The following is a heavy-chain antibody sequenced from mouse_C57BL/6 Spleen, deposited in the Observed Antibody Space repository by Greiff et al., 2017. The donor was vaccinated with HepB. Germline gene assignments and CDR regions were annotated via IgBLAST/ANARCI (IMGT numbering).Heavy chain of an antibody. CDR1: GYSITSGYY. V-gene: IGHV3-6*01. D-gene: IGHD2-4*01. Sequence: EVKLEESGPGLVKPSQSLSLTCSVTGYSITSGYYWNWIRQFPGNKLEWMGYISYDGSNNYNPSLKNRISITRDTSKNQFFLKLNSVTTEDTATYYCARDEDYDGNYAMDYWGQGTSVTVSS. CDR3: ARDEDYDGNYAMDY. CDR2: ISYDGSN. J-gene: IGHJ4*01.